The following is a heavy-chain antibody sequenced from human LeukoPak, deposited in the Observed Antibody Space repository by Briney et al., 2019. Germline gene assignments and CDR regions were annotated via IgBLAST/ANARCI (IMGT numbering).Heavy chain of an antibody. Sequence: GGSLRLSCAASGFTFSSYAMHWVRQAPGKGLEWVAVISYDGSNKYYADSVKGRFTISRDNSKNTLYLQMNSLRAEDTAVYYCASSSAHAFDIWGQGTMVTVSS. CDR3: ASSSAHAFDI. CDR2: ISYDGSNK. D-gene: IGHD6-6*01. CDR1: GFTFSSYA. V-gene: IGHV3-30-3*01. J-gene: IGHJ3*02.